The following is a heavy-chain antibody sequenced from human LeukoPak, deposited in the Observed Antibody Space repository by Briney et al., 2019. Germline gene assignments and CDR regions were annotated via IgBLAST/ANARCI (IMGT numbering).Heavy chain of an antibody. J-gene: IGHJ4*02. CDR2: IRYDGSNK. CDR3: AKDLDYYGSGSYTFDY. Sequence: GGSLRLSXAASGFTFSSYGMHWVRQAPGKGLEWVAFIRYDGSNKFYADSVKGRFTISRDNSKNTLYLQMNSLRAEDTAVYYCAKDLDYYGSGSYTFDYWGQGTLVTVSS. D-gene: IGHD3-10*01. CDR1: GFTFSSYG. V-gene: IGHV3-30*02.